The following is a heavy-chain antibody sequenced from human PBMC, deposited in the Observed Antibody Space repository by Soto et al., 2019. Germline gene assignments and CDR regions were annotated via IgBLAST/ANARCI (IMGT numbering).Heavy chain of an antibody. V-gene: IGHV3-74*01. D-gene: IGHD3-22*01. Sequence: GSLRLSCAASGFTFSSYWMHWVRQAPGKGLVWASRINSDGSSTSYADSVKGRFTISRDNAKNTLYLQMNSLRAEDTAVYYCARTPGPTYYYDSSGYYDAFDIWGQGTMVTVSS. J-gene: IGHJ3*02. CDR2: INSDGSST. CDR1: GFTFSSYW. CDR3: ARTPGPTYYYDSSGYYDAFDI.